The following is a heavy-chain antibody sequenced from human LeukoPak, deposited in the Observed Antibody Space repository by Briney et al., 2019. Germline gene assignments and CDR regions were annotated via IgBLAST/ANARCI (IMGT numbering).Heavy chain of an antibody. CDR1: GYTFTGYY. Sequence: ASVKVSCKASGYTFTGYYMHWVRQAPGQGLEWMGWINPNSGGTNYAQKFQGRVTMTRDTSISAAYMELSRLRSDDTAVYYCARMRANWRTTSSGWFDPWGQGTLVTVSS. J-gene: IGHJ5*02. CDR2: INPNSGGT. V-gene: IGHV1-2*02. CDR3: ARMRANWRTTSSGWFDP. D-gene: IGHD1-1*01.